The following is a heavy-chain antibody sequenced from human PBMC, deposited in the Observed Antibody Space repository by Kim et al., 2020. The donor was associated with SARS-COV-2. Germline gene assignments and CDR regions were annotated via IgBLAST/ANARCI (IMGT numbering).Heavy chain of an antibody. Sequence: ASVKVSCKASGYTFTSYAMHWVRQAPGQRLEWMGWINAGNGNTKYSQKFQGRVTITRDTSASTAYMELSSLRSEDTAVYYCARAKDSSGWDCFDYWGQGTLVTVSS. CDR2: INAGNGNT. D-gene: IGHD6-19*01. CDR3: ARAKDSSGWDCFDY. CDR1: GYTFTSYA. J-gene: IGHJ4*02. V-gene: IGHV1-3*01.